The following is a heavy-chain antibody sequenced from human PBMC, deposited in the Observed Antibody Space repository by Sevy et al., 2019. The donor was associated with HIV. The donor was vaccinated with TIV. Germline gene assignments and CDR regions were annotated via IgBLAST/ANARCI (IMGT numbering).Heavy chain of an antibody. J-gene: IGHJ6*02. D-gene: IGHD2-2*01. CDR2: IKQDESEK. CDR1: GFTVGTYW. V-gene: IGHV3-7*01. Sequence: GGSLRRSCAASGFTVGTYWMSWVRQAPGKGLQWVASIKQDESEKNYVDSVKGRFTISRDNAKNSLALQMNSLRAEDTAVYYCARDLIVPTGMFYYGMDVWGQGTTVTVSS. CDR3: ARDLIVPTGMFYYGMDV.